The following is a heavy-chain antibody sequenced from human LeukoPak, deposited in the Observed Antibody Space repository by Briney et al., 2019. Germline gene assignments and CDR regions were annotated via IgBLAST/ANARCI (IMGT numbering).Heavy chain of an antibody. CDR3: AVVAAGGHWFDP. CDR2: IYHSGST. J-gene: IGHJ5*02. V-gene: IGHV4-30-2*02. Sequence: SEALSLTCTVSGGSISSGGYYWSWIRQPPGKGLEWIGYIYHSGSTYYNPSLKSRVTISVDTSKNQFSLKLSSVTAADTAVYYCAVVAAGGHWFDPWGQGTLVTVSS. CDR1: GGSISSGGYY. D-gene: IGHD3-22*01.